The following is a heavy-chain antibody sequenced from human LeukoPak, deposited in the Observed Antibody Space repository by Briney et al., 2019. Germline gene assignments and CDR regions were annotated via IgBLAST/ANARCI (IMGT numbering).Heavy chain of an antibody. V-gene: IGHV3-30-3*01. D-gene: IGHD6-13*01. Sequence: GGSLRLSCAASGFTFSSYAMHWVRQAPGKGLEWVAVISYDGSNKYYADSVKGRFTISRDNSKNSLYLQMNSLRAEDTAVYHCAREAYSSNALDYWGQGTLVTVSS. CDR2: ISYDGSNK. J-gene: IGHJ4*02. CDR1: GFTFSSYA. CDR3: AREAYSSNALDY.